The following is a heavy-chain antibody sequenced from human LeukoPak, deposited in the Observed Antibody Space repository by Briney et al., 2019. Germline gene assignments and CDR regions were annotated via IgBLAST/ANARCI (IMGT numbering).Heavy chain of an antibody. CDR3: AKKGYYDGSGYYMYYFDH. CDR1: GFMFSNYA. D-gene: IGHD3-22*01. Sequence: PGGSLRLSCAASGFMFSNYAMSWVRQTPGGRLEWVSLISEGGDGTYYADSVKGRFTISRDNSKNTLYLQMNSLRAEDTAVYYCAKKGYYDGSGYYMYYFDHWGQGTLVTVSS. V-gene: IGHV3-23*01. J-gene: IGHJ4*02. CDR2: ISEGGDGT.